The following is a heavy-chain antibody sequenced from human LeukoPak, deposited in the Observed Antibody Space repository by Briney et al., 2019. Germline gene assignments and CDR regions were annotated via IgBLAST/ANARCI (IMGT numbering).Heavy chain of an antibody. CDR3: AKDMDVLRYFDWLPTLSLDY. J-gene: IGHJ4*02. CDR2: ISSSSSTI. CDR1: GFTFSSYS. V-gene: IGHV3-48*01. D-gene: IGHD3-9*01. Sequence: GGSLRPSCAASGFTFSSYSMNWVRQAPGKGLEWVSYISSSSSTIYYADSVKGRFTISRDNAKNSLYLQMNSLRAEDTALYYCAKDMDVLRYFDWLPTLSLDYWGQGTLVTVSS.